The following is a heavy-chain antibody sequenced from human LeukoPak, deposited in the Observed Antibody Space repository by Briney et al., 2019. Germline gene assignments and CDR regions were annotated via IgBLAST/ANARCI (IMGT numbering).Heavy chain of an antibody. CDR1: GFTFSDYY. CDR2: ISGSDSTI. Sequence: PGGSLRLSCAASGFTFSDYYMSWLRQAPGKGLEWVSYISGSDSTIYYAHSVKGRFTISRDNAKNSVYLQMNSLRAEDTGAYYCATGYSYGYTSPRYDPWGQGTLVTVSS. J-gene: IGHJ5*02. CDR3: ATGYSYGYTSPRYDP. V-gene: IGHV3-11*01. D-gene: IGHD5-18*01.